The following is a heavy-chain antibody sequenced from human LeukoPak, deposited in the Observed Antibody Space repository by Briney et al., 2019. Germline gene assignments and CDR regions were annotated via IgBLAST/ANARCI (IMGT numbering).Heavy chain of an antibody. CDR2: ISGSGDNT. V-gene: IGHV3-23*01. J-gene: IGHJ4*02. Sequence: GGSLRLSCAASGFTFSTYVMSWVRQAPGKGLEWVSGISGSGDNTYYADSVEGRFTISRDNSKNTLYLQMNSLRAEDTAVYYCAKGSGYDTDFDYWGQGTLVTVSS. CDR1: GFTFSTYV. D-gene: IGHD3-9*01. CDR3: AKGSGYDTDFDY.